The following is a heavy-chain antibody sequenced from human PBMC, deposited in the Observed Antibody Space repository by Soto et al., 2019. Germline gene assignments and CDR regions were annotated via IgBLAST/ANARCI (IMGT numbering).Heavy chain of an antibody. D-gene: IGHD6-13*01. J-gene: IGHJ3*02. CDR2: IYHSGST. V-gene: IGHV4-4*02. CDR3: ARASYEYSSSWYSRSGAFDI. CDR1: GGSISSSNW. Sequence: QVQLQESGPGLVKPSGTLSLTCAVSGGSISSSNWWSWVRQPPGKGLEWIGEIYHSGSTNYNPSLKSRVTISVDKSKNQFSLKLSSVTAADTAVYYCARASYEYSSSWYSRSGAFDIWGQGTMVTVSS.